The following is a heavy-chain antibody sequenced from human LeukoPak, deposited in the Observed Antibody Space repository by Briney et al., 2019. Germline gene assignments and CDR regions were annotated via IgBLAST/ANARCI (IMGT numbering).Heavy chain of an antibody. Sequence: NPGGSLRLSCAASGFTFSSYSMNWVRQAPGKGLEWVSFISTSSSYIYYADSVQGRFTVSRDNARNSLYLQMNSLRPEDTAVYYCARDQDWNDRGGLDYWGQGTLVTVSS. CDR2: ISTSSSYI. CDR1: GFTFSSYS. CDR3: ARDQDWNDRGGLDY. D-gene: IGHD1-1*01. V-gene: IGHV3-21*01. J-gene: IGHJ4*02.